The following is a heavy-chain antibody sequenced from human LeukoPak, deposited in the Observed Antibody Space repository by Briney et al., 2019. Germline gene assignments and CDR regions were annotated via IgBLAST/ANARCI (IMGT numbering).Heavy chain of an antibody. CDR2: MNPNSGNT. Sequence: ASVKVSCKASGYTFTSYDINWVRQATGQGLEWMGWMNPNSGNTGYAQKFQGRVTMTRNTSISTAYMELSSLRSEDTAVYYCAGRDHTYYDFWSGYYSYYMDVWGKGTTVTVSS. CDR3: AGRDHTYYDFWSGYYSYYMDV. D-gene: IGHD3-3*01. J-gene: IGHJ6*03. V-gene: IGHV1-8*01. CDR1: GYTFTSYD.